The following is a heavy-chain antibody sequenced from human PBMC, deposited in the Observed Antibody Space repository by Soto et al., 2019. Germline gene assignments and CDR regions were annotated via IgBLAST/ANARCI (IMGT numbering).Heavy chain of an antibody. D-gene: IGHD2-2*01. CDR1: GFTFNSYS. J-gene: IGHJ6*03. Sequence: GSLRLSCAASGFTFNSYSMNWVRQAPGKGLEWLSYISSTSSTIYYADSVKGRFTISRDNAKNSLYLQMNSLRAEDTAVFYCARVPAAINFYYYMDVWGRGTTVTVSS. CDR3: ARVPAAINFYYYMDV. CDR2: ISSTSSTI. V-gene: IGHV3-48*01.